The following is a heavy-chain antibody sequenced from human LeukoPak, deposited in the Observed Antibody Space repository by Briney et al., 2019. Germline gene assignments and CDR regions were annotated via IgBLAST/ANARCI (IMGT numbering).Heavy chain of an antibody. V-gene: IGHV3-21*01. CDR2: ISSSSSYI. D-gene: IGHD3-10*01. CDR3: ARKLWFGEPCCYFDY. Sequence: GRSLRLSCAASGFTFSSYTMNWVRQAPGKGLEWVSSISSSSSYIYYADSVKGRFTISRDNAKNSLHLQMNSLRAEDTAVYYCARKLWFGEPCCYFDYWGQGTLVTVSS. CDR1: GFTFSSYT. J-gene: IGHJ4*02.